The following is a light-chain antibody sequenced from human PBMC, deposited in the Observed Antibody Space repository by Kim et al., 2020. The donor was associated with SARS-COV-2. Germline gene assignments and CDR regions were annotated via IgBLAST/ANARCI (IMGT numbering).Light chain of an antibody. CDR1: KLGEKY. Sequence: SYELTQPPSVSVSPGQTASITCSGDKLGEKYACWYQQKAGQSPVLVIYQDNKRPSGIPERFSGSNSGNTATLTISGTQAMDEADYYCQAWDSRPACVFGS. CDR2: QDN. V-gene: IGLV3-1*01. J-gene: IGLJ6*01. CDR3: QAWDSRPACV.